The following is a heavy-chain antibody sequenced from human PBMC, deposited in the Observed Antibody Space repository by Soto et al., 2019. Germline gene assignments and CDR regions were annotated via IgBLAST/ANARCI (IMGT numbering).Heavy chain of an antibody. V-gene: IGHV3-48*02. Sequence: GGSLRLSCAASGFSLYNYAMDWVRQAPGQGLEWVSYISSSSTTIYYADSVKGRFTIFRDNAKNSLYLQLNSLRDEDTAVYYCARSPYYYDSSNYYGYWGQGTLVTVSS. CDR3: ARSPYYYDSSNYYGY. J-gene: IGHJ4*02. D-gene: IGHD3-22*01. CDR1: GFSLYNYA. CDR2: ISSSSTTI.